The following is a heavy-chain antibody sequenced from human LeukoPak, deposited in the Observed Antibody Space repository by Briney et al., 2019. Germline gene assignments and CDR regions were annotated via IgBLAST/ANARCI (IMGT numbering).Heavy chain of an antibody. V-gene: IGHV3-53*01. CDR1: GFTVSSIY. J-gene: IGHJ4*02. D-gene: IGHD6-6*01. Sequence: AGGSLRLSCAASGFTVSSIYMSWVRQAPGKGLEWVSVIYSGGSTYYADSVKGRFTISRDNSKNTLYLQMNSLRAEDTAVYYCARIFSSYADYWGQGTLVTVSS. CDR3: ARIFSSYADY. CDR2: IYSGGST.